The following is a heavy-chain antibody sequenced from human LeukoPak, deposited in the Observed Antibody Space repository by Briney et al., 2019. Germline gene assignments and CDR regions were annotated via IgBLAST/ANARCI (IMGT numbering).Heavy chain of an antibody. CDR1: GFTFSSYG. CDR3: ATSLSLGYCSSTSCHGGDY. CDR2: IRYDGSNK. D-gene: IGHD2-2*01. J-gene: IGHJ4*02. V-gene: IGHV3-30*02. Sequence: GGSLRLSCAASGFTFSSYGMHWVRQAPGKGLEWVAFIRYDGSNKYYADSVKGRFTISRDNSKNTLYLQMNSLRAEDTAVYYCATSLSLGYCSSTSCHGGDYWGQGTLVTVSS.